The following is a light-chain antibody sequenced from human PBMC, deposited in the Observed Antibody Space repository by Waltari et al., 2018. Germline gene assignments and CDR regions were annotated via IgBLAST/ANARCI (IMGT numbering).Light chain of an antibody. V-gene: IGLV1-40*01. CDR1: TSNIGAGYD. CDR3: QSYDTTLSVV. J-gene: IGLJ2*01. CDR2: GTN. Sequence: QSVLTQPPSVSGAPGQRVSISCTGSTSNIGAGYDVHWYQPGPGKAPKLIIYGTNTRPLGVPDRFFGSQYGTSASLAIIGLQAEDEGDYYCQSYDTTLSVVFGGGTKLTVL.